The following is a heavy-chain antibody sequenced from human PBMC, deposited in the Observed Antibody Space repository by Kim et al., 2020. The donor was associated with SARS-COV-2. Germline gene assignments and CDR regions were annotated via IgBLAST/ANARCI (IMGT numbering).Heavy chain of an antibody. J-gene: IGHJ4*02. V-gene: IGHV4-4*09. Sequence: THYNPSLNSRVTILGDTSKNQFSLKLSAVTAADTAVYFCARNSGYYVHDYWGQGTLVTVSS. CDR2: T. CDR3: ARNSGYYVHDY. D-gene: IGHD5-12*01.